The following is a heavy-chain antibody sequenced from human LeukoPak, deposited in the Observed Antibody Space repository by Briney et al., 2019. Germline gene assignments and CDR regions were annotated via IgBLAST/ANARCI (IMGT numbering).Heavy chain of an antibody. Sequence: PGGSLRLSCAASGFTFSSYSMNWVRQAPGKGQEWVSSISSSSSYIYYADSVKGRFTISRDNAKNSLYLQMNSLRAEDTAVYYCARDLSWFGDFNWFDPWGQGTLVTVSS. CDR1: GFTFSSYS. V-gene: IGHV3-21*01. CDR3: ARDLSWFGDFNWFDP. D-gene: IGHD3-10*01. J-gene: IGHJ5*02. CDR2: ISSSSSYI.